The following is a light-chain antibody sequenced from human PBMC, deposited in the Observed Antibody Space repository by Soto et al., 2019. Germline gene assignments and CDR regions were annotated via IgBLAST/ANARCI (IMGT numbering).Light chain of an antibody. V-gene: IGKV2-28*01. Sequence: EIVMTQSPLSLSVTPGEPASISCRSSQSLLHTSGDNYLDWYLQRPGQSPQLLIYLGSNRASGVPDRFSGSGSGTDFTLKISRVEAEDVGVYYCMQALQTRTFGQGTKVDIK. CDR3: MQALQTRT. CDR2: LGS. J-gene: IGKJ1*01. CDR1: QSLLHTSGDNY.